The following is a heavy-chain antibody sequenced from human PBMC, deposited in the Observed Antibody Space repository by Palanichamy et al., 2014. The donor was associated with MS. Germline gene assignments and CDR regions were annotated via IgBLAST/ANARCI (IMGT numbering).Heavy chain of an antibody. J-gene: IGHJ4*02. CDR1: GGSISSYY. D-gene: IGHD3-22*01. Sequence: QLQESGPTDWWKPSETLSLTCTVSGGSISSYYWSWIRQPAGKGLEWIGRIYTSGSTNYNPSLKSRVTMSVDTSKNQFSLKLSSVTAADTAVYYCARDSYYYDSSGYYSFDYWGQGTLVTVSS. CDR3: ARDSYYYDSSGYYSFDY. V-gene: IGHV4-4*07. CDR2: IYTSGST.